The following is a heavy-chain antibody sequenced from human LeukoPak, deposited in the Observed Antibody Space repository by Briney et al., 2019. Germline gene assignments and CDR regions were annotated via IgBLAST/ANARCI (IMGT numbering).Heavy chain of an antibody. CDR2: IYTSGST. CDR1: GGSISSYY. V-gene: IGHV4-4*07. D-gene: IGHD4-17*01. Sequence: AETLSLTCTVSGGSISSYYWSWIRQPAGKGLEWIGRIYTSGSTNYNPSLKSRVTMSVDTSKNQFSLKLSSVTAADTAVYYCARDLGGTVTNNWFDPWGQGTLVTVSS. CDR3: ARDLGGTVTNNWFDP. J-gene: IGHJ5*02.